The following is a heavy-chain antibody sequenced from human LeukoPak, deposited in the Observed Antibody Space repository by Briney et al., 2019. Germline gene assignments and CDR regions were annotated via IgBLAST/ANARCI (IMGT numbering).Heavy chain of an antibody. D-gene: IGHD4-17*01. Sequence: PSETLSLTCTVSGGSISSGGYYWSWIRQHPGKGLEWIGYIYYSGSTYYNPSLKSRVTISVDTSKNQFSLKLSSVTAADTAVYYCARDHDYGDYSYGMDVCGQGTTVTVSS. CDR1: GGSISSGGYY. CDR3: ARDHDYGDYSYGMDV. J-gene: IGHJ6*02. V-gene: IGHV4-31*03. CDR2: IYYSGST.